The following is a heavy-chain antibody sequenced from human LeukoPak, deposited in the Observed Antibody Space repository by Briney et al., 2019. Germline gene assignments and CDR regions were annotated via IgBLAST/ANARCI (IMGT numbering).Heavy chain of an antibody. J-gene: IGHJ5*02. CDR3: AKDCGTSCYSWFDP. Sequence: PGGSLRLSCAASGFTFSSYAMSWVRQAPGKGLEXXSAISGSGGSTYYADSVKGRFTISRDNSKNTLYLQMNSLRAEDTAVYYCAKDCGTSCYSWFDPWGQGTLVTVSS. D-gene: IGHD2-2*02. CDR1: GFTFSSYA. CDR2: ISGSGGST. V-gene: IGHV3-23*01.